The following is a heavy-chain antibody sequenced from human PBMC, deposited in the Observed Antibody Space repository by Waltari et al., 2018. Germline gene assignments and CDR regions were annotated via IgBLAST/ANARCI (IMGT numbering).Heavy chain of an antibody. J-gene: IGHJ5*02. CDR1: GYSISSGYY. Sequence: QVQLQESGPGLVKPSETLSLTCAVSGYSISSGYYWGWIRQPPGKGLEWIGRIYQSGSTYYNPSLKSRVTISVDTSKNQFSLKLSSVTAADTAVYYCARHGSGNIAARPRWFDPWGQGTLVTVSS. CDR2: IYQSGST. V-gene: IGHV4-38-2*01. D-gene: IGHD6-6*01. CDR3: ARHGSGNIAARPRWFDP.